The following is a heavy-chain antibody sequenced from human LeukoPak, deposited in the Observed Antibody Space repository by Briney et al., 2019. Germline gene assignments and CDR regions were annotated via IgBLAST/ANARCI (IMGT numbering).Heavy chain of an antibody. CDR2: VSGSGGST. CDR3: AKGWKGNLDY. J-gene: IGHJ4*02. Sequence: GSLRLSCAASGFTFSSYAMNWVRQAPGKGLEWVSAVSGSGGSTYYADSVKGRFTISRDNSKNTVYLQMNSLRAEDTALYYCAKGWKGNLDYWGQGTLVTVSS. D-gene: IGHD1-14*01. CDR1: GFTFSSYA. V-gene: IGHV3-23*01.